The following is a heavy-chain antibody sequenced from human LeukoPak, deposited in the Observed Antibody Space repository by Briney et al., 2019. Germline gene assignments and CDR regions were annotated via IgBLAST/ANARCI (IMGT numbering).Heavy chain of an antibody. V-gene: IGHV1-69*13. D-gene: IGHD3-22*01. CDR3: ARVPSYYYDSSGYSY. CDR1: GGTFSSYA. CDR2: IIPIFGTA. J-gene: IGHJ4*02. Sequence: SVKVSCKASGGTFSSYAISWVRQAPGQGLEWMGGIIPIFGTANYAQKFQGRVTITADESTSTAYMELSSLRSEDTAVYYCARVPSYYYDSSGYSYWGQGTLVTVSS.